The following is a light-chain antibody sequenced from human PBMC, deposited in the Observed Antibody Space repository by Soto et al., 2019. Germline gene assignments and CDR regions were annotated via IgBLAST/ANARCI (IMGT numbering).Light chain of an antibody. CDR3: QRRSNWPPIT. CDR2: DAS. J-gene: IGKJ5*01. V-gene: IGKV3-11*01. Sequence: EIVLTQSPATLSLSPEERATLSCRASQSVSSYLAWYQQKPGQAPRLLIYDASNRATGIPARFSGSGSGTDFTLTISSLEPEDFAVYYCQRRSNWPPITFGQGTRLEIK. CDR1: QSVSSY.